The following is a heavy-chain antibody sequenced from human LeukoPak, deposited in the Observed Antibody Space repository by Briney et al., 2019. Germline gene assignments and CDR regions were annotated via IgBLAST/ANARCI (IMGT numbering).Heavy chain of an antibody. CDR3: VKRLAKDAFDI. V-gene: IGHV3-64D*09. CDR1: GFSFSSYA. D-gene: IGHD3-22*01. J-gene: IGHJ3*02. Sequence: PGGSLRLSCSASGFSFSSYAMHWVRQAPGKGLEYVSAISSNGGSTNYADSVKGRFTISRDNSKNTLYLQMSSLRAADTAVYYCVKRLAKDAFDIWGQGTMVTVSS. CDR2: ISSNGGST.